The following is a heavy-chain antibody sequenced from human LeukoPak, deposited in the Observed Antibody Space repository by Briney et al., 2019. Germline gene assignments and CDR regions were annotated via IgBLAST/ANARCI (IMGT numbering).Heavy chain of an antibody. V-gene: IGHV4-59*01. CDR3: GRVPRYSSGSYYNIPSYDALDI. J-gene: IGHJ3*02. Sequence: SETLSLTCTVSGGSISSYYWSWIRQPPGKGLEWIGYIYYSGSTNYNPSLKSRVTISVDTSKNQFSLKLSSVTAADTAVYYCGRVPRYSSGSYYNIPSYDALDIWGQGTMVTVSS. CDR1: GGSISSYY. D-gene: IGHD3-10*01. CDR2: IYYSGST.